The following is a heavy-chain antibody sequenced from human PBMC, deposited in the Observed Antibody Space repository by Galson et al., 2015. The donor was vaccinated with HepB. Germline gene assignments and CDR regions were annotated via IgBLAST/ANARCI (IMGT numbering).Heavy chain of an antibody. D-gene: IGHD3-10*01. CDR3: AKGPLWLGELSP. V-gene: IGHV3-30*18. Sequence: SLRLSCAASGFTFSNSGMHWVRQAPGTGLEWVAVISIDGSDKYYADSVKGRFTISRDNSKNTLYLQMNSLKAEDSAVYYCAKGPLWLGELSPWGQGTLVTVSS. CDR1: GFTFSNSG. CDR2: ISIDGSDK. J-gene: IGHJ5*02.